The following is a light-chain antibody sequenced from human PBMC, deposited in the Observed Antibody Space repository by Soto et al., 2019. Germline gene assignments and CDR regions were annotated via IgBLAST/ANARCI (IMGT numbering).Light chain of an antibody. CDR3: QQYIIYCRA. CDR1: QTISSW. CDR2: KAS. Sequence: DIQITQSPSTLSGSVGDKITITCRASQTISSWLAWYQQKPGKAPKLLIYKASTLKSGVPSRFSGSGSGTEFTLTISSLQPEDFATYYFQQYIIYCRAFGQGTKVDIK. V-gene: IGKV1-5*03. J-gene: IGKJ1*01.